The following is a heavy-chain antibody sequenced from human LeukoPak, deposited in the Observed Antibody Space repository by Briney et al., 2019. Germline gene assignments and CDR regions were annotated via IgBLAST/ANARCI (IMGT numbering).Heavy chain of an antibody. D-gene: IGHD6-13*01. CDR1: GFTFSSFA. CDR3: AKRGSSSWHFDY. V-gene: IGHV3-23*01. CDR2: IVGSDGST. J-gene: IGHJ4*02. Sequence: GGSLRLSCAASGFTFSSFAMTWVRQAPGKGLELVSAIVGSDGSTYYADFVKGRFTISRDISKNTLYLQMNSLGAEDTAVYYCAKRGSSSWHFDYWGLGTLVTVSS.